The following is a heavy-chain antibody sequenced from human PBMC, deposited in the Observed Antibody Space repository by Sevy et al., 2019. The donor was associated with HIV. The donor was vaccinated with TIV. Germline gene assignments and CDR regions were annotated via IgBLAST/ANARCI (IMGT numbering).Heavy chain of an antibody. D-gene: IGHD2-15*01. J-gene: IGHJ4*02. CDR3: AKEPYTKLGCCSGGSCPFDY. CDR1: GFTFSSYY. Sequence: GGSLRLSCAASGFTFSSYYMSWVRQAPGKGLEWVSSISGSGGSTYYADSVKGRFTISRDNSKNTQYLQMNSLRAEDRAVYYCAKEPYTKLGCCSGGSCPFDYWGQGTLVTVSS. V-gene: IGHV3-23*01. CDR2: ISGSGGST.